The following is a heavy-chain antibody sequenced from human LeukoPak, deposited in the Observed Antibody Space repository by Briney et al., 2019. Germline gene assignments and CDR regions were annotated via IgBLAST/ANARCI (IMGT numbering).Heavy chain of an antibody. CDR2: ISYDGNNK. J-gene: IGHJ1*01. D-gene: IGHD2-2*02. Sequence: GGSLRLSRVISGYTFTHYGFHWVRQAPGEALEWVAFISYDGNNKYEDSVKGRFTISRDNAKKSLYLQMNILRAEDTAVYYCARDPIYTFDGPEYFQHWGQGTLVTVSS. CDR1: GYTFTHYG. V-gene: IGHV3-30*03. CDR3: ARDPIYTFDGPEYFQH.